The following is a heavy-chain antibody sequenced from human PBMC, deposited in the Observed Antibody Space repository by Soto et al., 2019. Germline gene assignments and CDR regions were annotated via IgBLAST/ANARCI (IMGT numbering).Heavy chain of an antibody. V-gene: IGHV3-48*01. D-gene: IGHD6-19*01. CDR2: ISSSSSTI. J-gene: IGHJ4*02. CDR3: ARVVEQWLYPSDY. Sequence: GGSLRLSCAASGFTFSSYSMNWVRQAPGKGLEWVSYISSSSSTIYYADSVKGRFTISRDNAKNSLYLQMNSLRAEDTAVYYCARVVEQWLYPSDYWGQGTLVTVSS. CDR1: GFTFSSYS.